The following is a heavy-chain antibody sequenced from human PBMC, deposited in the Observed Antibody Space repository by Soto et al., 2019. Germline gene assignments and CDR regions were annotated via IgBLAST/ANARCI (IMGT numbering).Heavy chain of an antibody. J-gene: IGHJ5*02. V-gene: IGHV4-30-4*01. CDR1: GGSISSGDYY. D-gene: IGHD3-22*01. CDR2: IYYSGST. Sequence: SETLSLTCTVSGGSISSGDYYWSWIRQPPGKGLEWIGYIYYSGSTYYNPSLKSRVTISVDTSKNQFSLKLSSVTAADTAVYYCARKNHYYDSSGYLSWGTNRFDPWGQGTLVTVSS. CDR3: ARKNHYYDSSGYLSWGTNRFDP.